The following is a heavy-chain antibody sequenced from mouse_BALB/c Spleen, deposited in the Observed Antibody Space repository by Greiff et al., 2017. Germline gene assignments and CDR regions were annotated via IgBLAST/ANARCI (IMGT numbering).Heavy chain of an antibody. J-gene: IGHJ4*01. CDR1: GYTFTSYD. V-gene: IGHV1S33*01. D-gene: IGHD2-3*01. CDR2: IYPGDGST. CDR3: AREGDGYSYAMDY. Sequence: LVKPGALVKISCKASGYTFTSYDINWVKQRPGQGLEWIGWIYPGDGSTKYNEKFKGKATLTADKSSSTAYMQLSSLTSENSAVYFCAREGDGYSYAMDYWGQGTSVTVSS.